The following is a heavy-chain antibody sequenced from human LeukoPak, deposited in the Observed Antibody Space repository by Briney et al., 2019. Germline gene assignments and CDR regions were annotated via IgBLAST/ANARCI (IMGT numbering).Heavy chain of an antibody. CDR1: GFTFSSYA. Sequence: EGSLRLSCAASGFTFSSYAMSWVRQAPGKGLEWVSAISGSGGSTYYADSVKGRLTISRDNSKNTLYMQMNSLRDEDTAVYYCAKSIVDKAMVYGDYWGQGTLVTVSS. CDR3: AKSIVDKAMVYGDY. V-gene: IGHV3-23*01. D-gene: IGHD5-18*01. CDR2: ISGSGGST. J-gene: IGHJ4*02.